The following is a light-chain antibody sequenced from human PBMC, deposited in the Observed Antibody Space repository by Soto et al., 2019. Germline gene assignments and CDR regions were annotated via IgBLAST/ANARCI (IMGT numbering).Light chain of an antibody. V-gene: IGKV1D-13*01. CDR2: DAS. J-gene: IGKJ4*01. CDR3: QQFLHYPLT. Sequence: AIQLTQSPSSLSASVGGRVTITCRASQAISSTLVWYQQTPGRPPKLLIYDASTLESGVPSRFSGSGYGTDFTLTINSLQPEDFATYYCQQFLHYPLTFGGGTKVDIK. CDR1: QAISST.